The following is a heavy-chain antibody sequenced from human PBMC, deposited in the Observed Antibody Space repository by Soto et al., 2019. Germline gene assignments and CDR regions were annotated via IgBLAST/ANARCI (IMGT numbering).Heavy chain of an antibody. D-gene: IGHD6-19*01. CDR2: IIPIFGTA. CDR3: ARGALSSGWSENWFDP. V-gene: IGHV1-69*13. Sequence: SVKVSCKASGGTLSSYAISWVRQAPGQGLEWMGGIIPIFGTANYARKFQGRVTITAGECTSTADMELSSVRSEDTAVYYCARGALSSGWSENWFDPWGQGTLVTVCS. J-gene: IGHJ5*02. CDR1: GGTLSSYA.